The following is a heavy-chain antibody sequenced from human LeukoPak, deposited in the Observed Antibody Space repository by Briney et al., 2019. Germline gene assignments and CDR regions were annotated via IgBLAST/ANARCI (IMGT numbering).Heavy chain of an antibody. J-gene: IGHJ6*03. V-gene: IGHV4-59*01. CDR2: IYYSGST. CDR3: ARGFYGSGSYSPPYYYMDV. CDR1: GGSISSYY. Sequence: TSETLSLTCTVSGGSISSYYWSWIRRPPGKGLEWIGYIYYSGSTNYNPSLKSRVTISVDTSKNQFSLKLSSVTAADTAVYYCARGFYGSGSYSPPYYYMDVWGKGTTVTISS. D-gene: IGHD3-10*01.